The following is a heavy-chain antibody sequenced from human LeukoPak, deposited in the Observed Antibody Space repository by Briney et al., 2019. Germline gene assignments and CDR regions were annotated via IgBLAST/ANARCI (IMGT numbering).Heavy chain of an antibody. CDR3: ARDRRAYSSGWYKGYYGMDV. CDR2: IYSGGST. J-gene: IGHJ6*02. D-gene: IGHD6-19*01. CDR1: GFTFSSNY. Sequence: GGSLRLSCAASGFTFSSNYMSWVRQAPGKGLEWVSVIYSGGSTYYADSVKGRFTISRDNSKNTLYLQMNSLRAEDTAVYYCARDRRAYSSGWYKGYYGMDVWGQGTTVTVSS. V-gene: IGHV3-53*01.